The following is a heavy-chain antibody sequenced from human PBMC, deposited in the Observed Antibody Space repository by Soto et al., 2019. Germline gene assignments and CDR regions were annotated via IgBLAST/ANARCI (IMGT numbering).Heavy chain of an antibody. CDR1: GFTFSSYW. D-gene: IGHD2-21*01. CDR3: ARATTLFRNWFDP. CDR2: IKQDGSGK. V-gene: IGHV3-7*04. J-gene: IGHJ5*02. Sequence: EVQLVESGGGLVQPGGSLRLSCAASGFTFSSYWMSWVRQAPGKGLEWVANIKQDGSGKYYVDSVKGRFTISRDNAKNSLYLQMNSLRAEDTAVYYCARATTLFRNWFDPWGQGTLVTVSS.